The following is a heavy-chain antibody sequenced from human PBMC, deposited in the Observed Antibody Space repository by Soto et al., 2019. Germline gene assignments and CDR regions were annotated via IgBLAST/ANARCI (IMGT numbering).Heavy chain of an antibody. CDR3: ARDHRGYCSSTRCYGIDP. CDR1: GGSLSNDKYY. Sequence: QVQLQESGPGLVKPSGTLSLTCTVSGGSVSGGSLSNDKYYWTWILQSPGRGLEWIGYIDYSGSTNYNPSLQSRVTMSVETSRNQFSLKLTSVTAADTAVYFCARDHRGYCSSTRCYGIDPWGPGTLVTVSS. J-gene: IGHJ5*02. CDR2: IDYSGST. D-gene: IGHD2-2*01. V-gene: IGHV4-61*01.